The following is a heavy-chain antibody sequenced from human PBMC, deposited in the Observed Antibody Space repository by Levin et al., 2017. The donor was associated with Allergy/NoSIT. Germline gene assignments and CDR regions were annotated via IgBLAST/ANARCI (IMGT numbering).Heavy chain of an antibody. CDR2: IIPIFGTA. CDR1: GGTFSSYA. J-gene: IGHJ5*02. Sequence: KISCKASGGTFSSYAISWVRQAPGQGLEWMGGIIPIFGTANYAQKFQGRVTITADESTSTAYMELSSLRSEDTAVYYCARSEIAVAGSYNWFDPWGQGTLVTVSS. D-gene: IGHD6-19*01. V-gene: IGHV1-69*01. CDR3: ARSEIAVAGSYNWFDP.